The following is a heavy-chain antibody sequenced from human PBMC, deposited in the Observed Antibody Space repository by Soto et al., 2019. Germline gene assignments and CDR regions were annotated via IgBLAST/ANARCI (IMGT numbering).Heavy chain of an antibody. J-gene: IGHJ4*02. CDR2: ISYDGSNK. CDR3: AIEYSGLGYFDY. CDR1: GFTFSSYG. Sequence: GGSLRLSCAASGFTFSSYGMHWVRQAPGKGLEWVAVISYDGSNKYYADSVKGRFTISRDNSKNTLYLQMNNLRAEDTAVYYCAIEYSGLGYFDYWGQGTLVTVSS. V-gene: IGHV3-30*03. D-gene: IGHD5-12*01.